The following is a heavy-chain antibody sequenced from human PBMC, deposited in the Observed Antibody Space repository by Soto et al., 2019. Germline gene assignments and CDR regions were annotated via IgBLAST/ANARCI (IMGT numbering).Heavy chain of an antibody. J-gene: IGHJ4*02. V-gene: IGHV1-69*06. CDR2: IIPIFGTA. D-gene: IGHD3-22*01. CDR1: GGTFSSYA. Sequence: SVKVSCKASGGTFSSYAISWVRQAPGQGLEWMGGIIPIFGTANYAQKFQGRVTITADKSTSTAYMELSSLRSEDTAVYYCASQSYDSSGYYAVQNPFDYWGQGTLVTVSS. CDR3: ASQSYDSSGYYAVQNPFDY.